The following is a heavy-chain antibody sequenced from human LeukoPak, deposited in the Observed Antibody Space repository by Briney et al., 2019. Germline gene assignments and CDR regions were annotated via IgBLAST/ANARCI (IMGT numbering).Heavy chain of an antibody. D-gene: IGHD1/OR15-1a*01. Sequence: GGSLRLSCAASGFTFSSYAMSWVREAPGEGLEWGSAISGSGGSQCYADSVKGRFTISRDNSKNTLYLQMNSLRAEDTAVYYCAKEQLDQPSDYWGQGTLVTVSS. CDR3: AKEQLDQPSDY. CDR1: GFTFSSYA. J-gene: IGHJ4*02. V-gene: IGHV3-23*01. CDR2: ISGSGGSQ.